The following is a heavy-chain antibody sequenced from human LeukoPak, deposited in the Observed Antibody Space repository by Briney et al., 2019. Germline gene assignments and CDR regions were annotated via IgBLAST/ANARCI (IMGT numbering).Heavy chain of an antibody. CDR3: VATRTGSYPFGS. Sequence: GGSLRLSCVGSGFIFNDYWMHWVRQAPGKGLVWVSRVNSDGSGTIYADSVKGRFTISRDNARKTVYLQMSGLRGDDTAVYYCVATRTGSYPFGSWGQGTLVIVSS. CDR2: VNSDGSGT. V-gene: IGHV3-74*01. CDR1: GFIFNDYW. D-gene: IGHD1-1*01. J-gene: IGHJ4*02.